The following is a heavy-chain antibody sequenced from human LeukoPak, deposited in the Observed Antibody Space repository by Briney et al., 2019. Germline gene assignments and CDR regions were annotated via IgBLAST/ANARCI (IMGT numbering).Heavy chain of an antibody. CDR1: GDSISSGPYY. CDR3: ARGVTMIVVVIHDWYFDL. J-gene: IGHJ2*01. D-gene: IGHD3-22*01. V-gene: IGHV4-39*01. Sequence: PSETLSLTCTVSGDSISSGPYYWGWIRQPPGKGLEWIGSIYYTRSTYYNPSLKSRGTISVDTSKNQFSLKLTSVTAADTAVYYCARGVTMIVVVIHDWYFDLWGRGTLVTVSS. CDR2: IYYTRST.